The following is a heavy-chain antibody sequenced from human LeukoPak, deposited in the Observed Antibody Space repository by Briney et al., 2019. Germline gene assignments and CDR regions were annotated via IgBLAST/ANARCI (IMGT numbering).Heavy chain of an antibody. CDR2: ISGDSGYT. D-gene: IGHD6-19*01. V-gene: IGHV3-21*01. J-gene: IGHJ4*02. CDR3: ARLLGEASGWYFGY. CDR1: RFPFSTYT. Sequence: GGSLRLSCAASRFPFSTYTMNWVRQAPGKGLEWVSSISGDSGYTYYADSLSGRFTISRDNAKNSLYLQMGSLRADDTAVYYCARLLGEASGWYFGYWGQGTLVTVSS.